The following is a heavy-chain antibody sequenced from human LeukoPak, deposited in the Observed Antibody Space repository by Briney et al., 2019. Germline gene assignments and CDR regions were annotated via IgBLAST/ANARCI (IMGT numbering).Heavy chain of an antibody. D-gene: IGHD3-22*01. V-gene: IGHV3-74*01. CDR3: ARGDDYYDSSGYYGAMNY. Sequence: QPGGSLRLSCAASGFTFSSYWMHWVRQAPGKGLVWVSRINSDGSSTSYAASVKGRFTISRDNAKNTLYLQMNSLRAEDTAVYYCARGDDYYDSSGYYGAMNYWGQGTLVTVSS. CDR1: GFTFSSYW. CDR2: INSDGSST. J-gene: IGHJ4*02.